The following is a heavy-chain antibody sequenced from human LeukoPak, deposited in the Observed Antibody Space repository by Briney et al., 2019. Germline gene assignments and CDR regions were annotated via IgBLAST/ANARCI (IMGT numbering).Heavy chain of an antibody. Sequence: SETLSLTCTVSGGSITSYYWSWIRQPPGKGLEWIGYIYTSGGTKYNPSLKSRVTMSVDTSKNQFSLKLNSMTAADTAVYYCARLNDYSSSFDPWGQGTLVTVSS. CDR1: GGSITSYY. J-gene: IGHJ5*02. V-gene: IGHV4-4*09. D-gene: IGHD6-6*01. CDR2: IYTSGGT. CDR3: ARLNDYSSSFDP.